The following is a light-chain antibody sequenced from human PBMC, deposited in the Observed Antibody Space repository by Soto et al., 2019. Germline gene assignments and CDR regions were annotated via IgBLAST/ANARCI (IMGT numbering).Light chain of an antibody. Sequence: DIQMTQSPSSLSASVGDRVTITCRASQTSRSYLNWYQQKPGKAPQLLIYATSSLQTGVPSRFSASGSGTDFSLVISDLQPEDSATYYCQQGYSARWTSGRGTKVEI. CDR3: QQGYSARWT. CDR1: QTSRSY. J-gene: IGKJ1*01. CDR2: ATS. V-gene: IGKV1-39*01.